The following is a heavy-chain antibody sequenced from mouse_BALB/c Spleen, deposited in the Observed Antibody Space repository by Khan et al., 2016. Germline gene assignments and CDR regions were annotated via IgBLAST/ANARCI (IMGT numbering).Heavy chain of an antibody. CDR1: GDSITSGY. Sequence: EVQLQESGPSLVKPSQTLSLTCSVTGDSITSGYWNWIRKFPGNKLEYMGYISYSGSTYYNPSLKSRISITRDTSKNQYYLQLNSVTTEDTATDYCERFYCDYGDFSYYGHETIITVSS. D-gene: IGHD2-4*01. V-gene: IGHV3-8*02. CDR3: ERFYCDYGDFSY. CDR2: ISYSGST. J-gene: IGHJ3*01.